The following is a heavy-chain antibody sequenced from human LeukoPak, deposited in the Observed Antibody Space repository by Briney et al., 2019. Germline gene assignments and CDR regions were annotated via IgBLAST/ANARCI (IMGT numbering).Heavy chain of an antibody. D-gene: IGHD3-10*01. CDR1: GGSISSYY. J-gene: IGHJ6*03. V-gene: IGHV4-59*01. CDR3: ARTAAYGSGRRNYYYYYMDV. CDR2: IYYSGST. Sequence: PSETLSLTCTVSGGSISSYYWSWIRQPPGKGLEWIGYIYYSGSTNYNPSLKSRVTLSVDTSKNQFSLKLSSVTAADTAVYYCARTAAYGSGRRNYYYYYMDVWGKGTTVTVSS.